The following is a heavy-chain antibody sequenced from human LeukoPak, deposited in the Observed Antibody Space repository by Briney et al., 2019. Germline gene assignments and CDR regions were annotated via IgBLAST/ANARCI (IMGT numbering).Heavy chain of an antibody. CDR2: IYHSGST. Sequence: SETLSLTCTVSGASISSSTYYWGWIRQPPGKGLEWIGSIYHSGSTCYNPSLKSRVTISVDTSKNQFSLKVSSVTAADTAVYYCARNKYYYGSGNYGVPNWFDPWGQGTLVTVSS. CDR3: ARNKYYYGSGNYGVPNWFDP. CDR1: GASISSSTYY. V-gene: IGHV4-39*01. D-gene: IGHD3-10*01. J-gene: IGHJ5*02.